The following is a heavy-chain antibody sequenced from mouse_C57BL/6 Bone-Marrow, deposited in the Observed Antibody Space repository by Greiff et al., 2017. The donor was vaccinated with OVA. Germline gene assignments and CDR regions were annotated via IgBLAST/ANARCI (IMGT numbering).Heavy chain of an antibody. V-gene: IGHV7-1*01. J-gene: IGHJ1*03. CDR1: GFTFSDFY. Sequence: ELKLVESGGGLVQSGRSLRLSCATSGFTFSDFYMEWVRQAPGKGLEWIAASRNKANDYTTEYSASVKGRFIVSRDTSQSILYLQMNALRAEDTAIYYCAREGGYQFSHWYFDVWGTGTTVTVSS. D-gene: IGHD2-2*01. CDR2: SRNKANDYTT. CDR3: AREGGYQFSHWYFDV.